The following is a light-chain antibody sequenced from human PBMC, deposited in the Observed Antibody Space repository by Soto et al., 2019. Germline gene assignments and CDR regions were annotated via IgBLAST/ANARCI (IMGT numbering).Light chain of an antibody. V-gene: IGKV1-12*01. CDR3: QQRSNWTIT. CDR2: GSS. Sequence: DIQMTQSPSSVSASVGDSVTITCRASQGVSDWVAWYQKKPGEAPKLLIYGSSSLLSGVPSRFSGTRSGTDFNLTISRLETEDFALYECQQRSNWTITFGQGTRLEIK. CDR1: QGVSDW. J-gene: IGKJ5*01.